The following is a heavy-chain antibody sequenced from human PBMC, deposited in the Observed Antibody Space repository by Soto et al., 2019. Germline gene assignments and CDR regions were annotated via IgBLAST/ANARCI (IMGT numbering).Heavy chain of an antibody. CDR1: SGSISSSNW. D-gene: IGHD3-22*01. CDR2: IYHSGST. V-gene: IGHV4-4*02. Sequence: SETLSLTCAVSSGSISSSNWWSWVRQPPGKGLEWIGEIYHSGSTNYNPSLKSRVTISVDKSKNQFSLKLSSVTAADTAVHYCAICLSTMIVIYYFDFWGPGTLVTVFS. CDR3: AICLSTMIVIYYFDF. J-gene: IGHJ4*02.